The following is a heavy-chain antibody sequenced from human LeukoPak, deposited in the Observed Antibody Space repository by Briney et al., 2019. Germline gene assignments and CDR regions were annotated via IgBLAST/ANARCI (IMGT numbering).Heavy chain of an antibody. V-gene: IGHV1-8*01. Sequence: ASVKVSCKASGYTFTSYDINWVRQATGQGLEWMGWMNPNSGNTGYAQKFQGRVTMTRNTSISTAYMELRSLRSDDTAVYYCARGRGRWLQFPLDYWGQGTLVTVSS. CDR3: ARGRGRWLQFPLDY. J-gene: IGHJ4*02. CDR2: MNPNSGNT. CDR1: GYTFTSYD. D-gene: IGHD5-24*01.